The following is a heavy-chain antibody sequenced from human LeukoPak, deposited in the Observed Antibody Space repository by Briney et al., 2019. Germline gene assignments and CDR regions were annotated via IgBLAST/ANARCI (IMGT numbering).Heavy chain of an antibody. Sequence: PSETLSLTCTVSGGSISGSYWSWIRHHPGNGLEWLVYVYYTGTTTYNPSLNSRFTISVGTSKNQFSLKLSCVTAADTAVYYCASPSSGYFHEWGQGTLVTVSS. CDR1: GGSISGSY. CDR3: ASPSSGYFHE. J-gene: IGHJ4*02. CDR2: VYYTGTT. D-gene: IGHD3-22*01. V-gene: IGHV4-59*13.